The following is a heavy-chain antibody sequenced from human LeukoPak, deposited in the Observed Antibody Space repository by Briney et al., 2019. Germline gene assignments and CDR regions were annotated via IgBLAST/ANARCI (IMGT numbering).Heavy chain of an antibody. V-gene: IGHV3-7*01. CDR1: GFPFSSYW. Sequence: QTGGSLRLSCAAPGFPFSSYWMTWVRQAPGKGLEWVANIKQDGSEKYYVDSVKGRFTISRDNAKNSLYLQMNSLRAEDTAVFYCARDNRNYYYYMDVWGKGTTVTVSS. CDR3: ARDNRNYYYYMDV. CDR2: IKQDGSEK. J-gene: IGHJ6*03. D-gene: IGHD2/OR15-2a*01.